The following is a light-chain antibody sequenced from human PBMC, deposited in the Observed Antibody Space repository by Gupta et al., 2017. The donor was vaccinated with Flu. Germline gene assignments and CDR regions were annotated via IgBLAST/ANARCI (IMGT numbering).Light chain of an antibody. CDR2: MGS. Sequence: DVVLTQSPLSLPVTPGEPASISCRSSQSLLYKNGNNYLDWYLQKPGQSPQLLIYMGSNRAPGVPDRFSGSGSGTDFTLKISRVEAEDVGVYYCMQGLQIPRAFGQGTKVELK. J-gene: IGKJ1*01. V-gene: IGKV2-28*01. CDR1: QSLLYKNGNNY. CDR3: MQGLQIPRA.